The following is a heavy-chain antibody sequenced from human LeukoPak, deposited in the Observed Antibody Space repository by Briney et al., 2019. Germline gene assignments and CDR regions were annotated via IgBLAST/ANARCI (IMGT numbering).Heavy chain of an antibody. CDR2: ISGSGDTT. Sequence: HPGGSLRLSCAASGXTFSSYAMSWVRQAPGKGLEWVSVISGSGDTTSYADSVKGRFTISRDKSKNTAYLQMNSLRAEDTAVYYCAKHNYYEGSGTLDDWGQGTLVTVSS. D-gene: IGHD3-22*01. CDR1: GXTFSSYA. J-gene: IGHJ4*02. CDR3: AKHNYYEGSGTLDD. V-gene: IGHV3-23*01.